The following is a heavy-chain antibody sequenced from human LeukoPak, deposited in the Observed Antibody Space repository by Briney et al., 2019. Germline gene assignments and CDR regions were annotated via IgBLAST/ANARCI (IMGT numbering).Heavy chain of an antibody. CDR3: SRGRLPWSTLHSTYYYYLHMDV. D-gene: IGHD2-2*01. J-gene: IGHJ6*03. CDR1: DDSITMYY. Sequence: SETLSLTCSVSDDSITMYYWTWIRQPPGKGLEWIEYVDHTGSTNFNPSLNGRASISRASSKTLFSLRLRSVTAAHTAVFFFSRGRLPWSTLHSTYYYYLHMDVWGKGTTVTLSS. CDR2: VDHTGST. V-gene: IGHV4-59*01.